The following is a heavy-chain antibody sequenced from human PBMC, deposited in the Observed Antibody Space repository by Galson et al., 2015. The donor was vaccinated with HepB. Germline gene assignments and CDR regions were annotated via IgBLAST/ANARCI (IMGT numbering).Heavy chain of an antibody. D-gene: IGHD2-2*01. CDR1: GYTFTSYG. J-gene: IGHJ3*02. Sequence: SVKVSCKASGYTFTSYGISWVRQAPGQGLEWMGWSSPYNTNTKYAQKLQGRVTMTTDTSTSTAYMELRSLRSDDTAVYYCARGTHDIVVVPAAMRVAFDIWGQGTMVTVSS. CDR3: ARGTHDIVVVPAAMRVAFDI. V-gene: IGHV1-18*04. CDR2: SSPYNTNT.